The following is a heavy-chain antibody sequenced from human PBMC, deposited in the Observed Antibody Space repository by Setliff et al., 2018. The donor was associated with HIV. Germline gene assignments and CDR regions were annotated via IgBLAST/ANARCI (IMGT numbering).Heavy chain of an antibody. CDR3: ARKDGVGYCDSNSCYGIGPIDF. J-gene: IGHJ4*02. D-gene: IGHD2-2*01. CDR1: GYTFTGYC. Sequence: ASVKVSCKTSGYTFTGYCVHWVRQAPGQGLGWMGWINPNGGYTNYAQKFLGRVTMTRDTSFTTAYLELTSLRSDDTAVHYCARKDGVGYCDSNSCYGIGPIDFWGQGSLVTVSS. CDR2: INPNGGYT. V-gene: IGHV1-2*02.